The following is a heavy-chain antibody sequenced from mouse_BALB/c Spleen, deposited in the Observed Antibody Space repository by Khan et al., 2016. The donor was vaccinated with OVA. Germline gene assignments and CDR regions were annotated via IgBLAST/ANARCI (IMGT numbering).Heavy chain of an antibody. CDR1: GFNIKDYY. CDR3: ARRGYGNYWFAY. J-gene: IGHJ3*01. Sequence: EVQLQQSGAELVRPGALVKLSCKASGFNIKDYYILWVKQRPEQGLEWIGWIDPENGNTIYDPKFQAKASITADTSSNTAYLQHSSLTSEDTAVYYCARRGYGNYWFAYWGQGTLVTVSA. V-gene: IGHV14-1*02. CDR2: IDPENGNT. D-gene: IGHD2-1*01.